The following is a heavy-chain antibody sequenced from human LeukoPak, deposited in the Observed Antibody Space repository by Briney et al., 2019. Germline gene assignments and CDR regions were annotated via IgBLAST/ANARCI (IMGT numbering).Heavy chain of an antibody. CDR2: INSDGGST. Sequence: GGSLRLSCAASGFTFSSYWMDWVRQAPGKGLVWVSRINSDGGSTRYADSVKGRFTVSRDSAKNTLYLHMNSLTAEDMAVYYCARDQGKWNFDYWGQGTLVTVSS. J-gene: IGHJ4*02. CDR3: ARDQGKWNFDY. CDR1: GFTFSSYW. V-gene: IGHV3-74*01. D-gene: IGHD1-26*01.